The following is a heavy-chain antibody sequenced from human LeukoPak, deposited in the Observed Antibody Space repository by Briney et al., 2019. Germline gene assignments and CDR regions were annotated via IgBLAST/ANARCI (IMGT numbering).Heavy chain of an antibody. Sequence: ASVKVSCKASGYTFTDYYMHWVRQAPGQGLEWMGWINPNSGGTDYAQKFQGRVTMTRDTSISTAYMELSRLRSDDTAVYYYAGGGIGGIAAAGTPPPLTWFDLWGQGTLVTVSS. CDR2: INPNSGGT. J-gene: IGHJ5*02. CDR3: AGGGIGGIAAAGTPPPLTWFDL. V-gene: IGHV1-2*02. D-gene: IGHD6-13*01. CDR1: GYTFTDYY.